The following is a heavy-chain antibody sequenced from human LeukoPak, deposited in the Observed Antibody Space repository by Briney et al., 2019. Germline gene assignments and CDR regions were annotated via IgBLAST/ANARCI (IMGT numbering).Heavy chain of an antibody. CDR2: ISGGGGTT. CDR3: AKLHYESGSYRHFDY. V-gene: IGHV3-23*01. Sequence: GGSLRLSCAASGFTFSNYAMNWVRQAPGKGLEWVSGISGGGGTTYYADSVKGRFTISRDNSKNTLYLQMNSLRAEDTAVYYCAKLHYESGSYRHFDYWGQGTLVTVSS. CDR1: GFTFSNYA. J-gene: IGHJ4*02. D-gene: IGHD1-26*01.